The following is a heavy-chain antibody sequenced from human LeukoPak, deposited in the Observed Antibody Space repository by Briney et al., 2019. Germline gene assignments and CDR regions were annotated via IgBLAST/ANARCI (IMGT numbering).Heavy chain of an antibody. CDR1: GGSFSGYS. J-gene: IGHJ4*02. CDR3: ARLASYDSSGDNFDY. V-gene: IGHV4-34*01. D-gene: IGHD3-22*01. Sequence: SETLSLTCAVYGGSFSGYSWSWIRQPPGKGLDWIGGINHSGSTNYNPSLKSRVTISIDTSKNQFSLKLSSVTAADTAVYYCARLASYDSSGDNFDYWGQGTLVTVSS. CDR2: INHSGST.